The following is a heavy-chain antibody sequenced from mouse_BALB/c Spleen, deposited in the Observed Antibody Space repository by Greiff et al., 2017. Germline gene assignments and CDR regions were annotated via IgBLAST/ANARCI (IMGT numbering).Heavy chain of an antibody. Sequence: VQLQQSGPELVKPGASVKISCKASGYSFTGYYMHWVKQSHVKSLEWIGRINPYNGATSYNQNFKDKASLTVDKSSSTAYMELHSLTSEDSAVYYCARPDYFDYWGQGTTLTVSS. CDR3: ARPDYFDY. V-gene: IGHV1-31*01. CDR1: GYSFTGYY. J-gene: IGHJ2*01. CDR2: INPYNGAT.